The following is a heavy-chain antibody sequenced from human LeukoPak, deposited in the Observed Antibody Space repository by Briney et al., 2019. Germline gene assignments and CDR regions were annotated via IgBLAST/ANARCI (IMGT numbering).Heavy chain of an antibody. CDR2: ISAYNGNT. J-gene: IGHJ3*02. D-gene: IGHD6-13*01. V-gene: IGHV1-18*01. Sequence: ASVKVSCKASGYTFTSYGISWVRQAPGQGLEWMGWISAYNGNTNYAQKLQGRVTMTTDTSTSTAYMELRSLRSDDTAVYYCARVIAAAFSLDAFDIWGQGTMVTVSS. CDR3: ARVIAAAFSLDAFDI. CDR1: GYTFTSYG.